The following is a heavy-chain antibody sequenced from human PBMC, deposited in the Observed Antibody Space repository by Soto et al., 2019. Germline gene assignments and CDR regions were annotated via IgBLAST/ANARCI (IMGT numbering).Heavy chain of an antibody. D-gene: IGHD1-26*01. CDR3: ARRDIGTYPNYYYYGMDV. J-gene: IGHJ6*02. CDR1: GYSFTNYW. V-gene: IGHV5-51*01. CDR2: IYPGDSDT. Sequence: GESLKISCKGSGYSFTNYWIGWVRQMPGKGLQWMGIIYPGDSDTKYSPSFQGQVTMSADKSISTAYLQLSSLKASDTAVYYCARRDIGTYPNYYYYGMDVWGQGTTVTVSS.